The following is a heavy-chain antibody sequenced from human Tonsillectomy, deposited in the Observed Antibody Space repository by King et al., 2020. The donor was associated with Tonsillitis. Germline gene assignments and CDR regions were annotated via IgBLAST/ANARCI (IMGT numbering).Heavy chain of an antibody. CDR3: ARERITMIVVVNDAFDI. CDR2: ISSSGSTI. CDR1: GFTFSDYY. V-gene: IGHV3-11*01. J-gene: IGHJ3*02. Sequence: QVQLVESGGGLVKPGGSLRLSCAASGFTFSDYYMSWIRQAPGKGLEWVSYISSSGSTIYYADSVKGRFTISRDNAKNSLYLQMNSLRAEATAVYYCARERITMIVVVNDAFDIWGQGTMVTVSS. D-gene: IGHD3-22*01.